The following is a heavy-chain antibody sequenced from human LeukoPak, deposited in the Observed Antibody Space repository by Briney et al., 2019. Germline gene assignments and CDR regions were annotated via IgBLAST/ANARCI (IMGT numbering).Heavy chain of an antibody. CDR2: IYTSGST. V-gene: IGHV4-4*07. CDR3: ARGILRIVGATDAFDI. CDR1: GGSIISYY. Sequence: SETLSLTCTVSGGSIISYYWSWIRQPAGRGLEWIGRIYTSGSTNYNPSLKSRVTMSVDTSKNQFSLKLSSVTAADTAVYYCARGILRIVGATDAFDIWGQGTMVTVSS. J-gene: IGHJ3*02. D-gene: IGHD1-26*01.